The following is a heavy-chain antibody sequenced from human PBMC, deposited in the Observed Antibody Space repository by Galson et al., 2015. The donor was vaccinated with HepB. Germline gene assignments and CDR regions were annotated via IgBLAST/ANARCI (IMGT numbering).Heavy chain of an antibody. CDR3: ARGMGGLIRHFDY. J-gene: IGHJ4*02. D-gene: IGHD2-15*01. Sequence: SLRLSCAASGFTFSSYGMHWVRQAPGKGLEWVAVIWYDGSTKYYADSVKGRFTISRDNSKNTLYLQMNSLRAEDTAVYYCARGMGGLIRHFDYWGQGTLVTVSS. CDR2: IWYDGSTK. V-gene: IGHV3-33*01. CDR1: GFTFSSYG.